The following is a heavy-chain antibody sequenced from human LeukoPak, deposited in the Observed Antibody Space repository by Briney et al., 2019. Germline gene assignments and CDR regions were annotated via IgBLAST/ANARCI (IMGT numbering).Heavy chain of an antibody. CDR2: INPNSGGT. V-gene: IGHV1-2*02. CDR1: GYTFTGYY. CDR3: ATWEESGD. J-gene: IGHJ4*02. D-gene: IGHD1-26*01. Sequence: GASVKVSCKASGYTFTGYYMHWVRQAPGQGLEWMGWINPNSGGTNYAQKFQGRVTMTRDMCISTAYMELSRLRSADTDVYYCATWEESGDWGQGTLVTVSS.